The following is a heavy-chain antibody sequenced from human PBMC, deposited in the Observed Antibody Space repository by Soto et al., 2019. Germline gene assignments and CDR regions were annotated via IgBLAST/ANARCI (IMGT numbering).Heavy chain of an antibody. CDR2: INPNSGGT. D-gene: IGHD2-2*01. V-gene: IGHV1-2*02. J-gene: IGHJ3*02. CDR1: GYTFTGYY. Sequence: ASVKVSCKASGYTFTGYYMHWVRQAPGQGLEWMGWINPNSGGTNYAQKFQGRVTMTRDTSISTAYMELSRLRSDDTAVYYCARGYCSSTSCYDAFDIWGQGTRVTVSS. CDR3: ARGYCSSTSCYDAFDI.